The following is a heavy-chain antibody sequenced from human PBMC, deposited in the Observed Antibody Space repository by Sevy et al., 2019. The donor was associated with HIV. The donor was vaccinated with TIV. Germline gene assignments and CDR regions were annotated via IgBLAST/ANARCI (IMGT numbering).Heavy chain of an antibody. CDR1: GFTFSSYA. CDR3: ARVSRGVYYYYYGMDV. Sequence: GGSLRLSCAASGFTFSSYAMHWVRQAPGKGLEWVAVISYDGSNKYYADSVKGRFTISRDNSENTLYLQMNSLRAEDTAVYYCARVSRGVYYYYYGMDVWGQGTTVTVSS. D-gene: IGHD3-10*01. J-gene: IGHJ6*02. CDR2: ISYDGSNK. V-gene: IGHV3-30-3*01.